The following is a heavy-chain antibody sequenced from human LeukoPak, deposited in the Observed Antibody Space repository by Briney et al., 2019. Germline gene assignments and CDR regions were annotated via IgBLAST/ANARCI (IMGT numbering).Heavy chain of an antibody. J-gene: IGHJ5*02. V-gene: IGHV1-2*02. D-gene: IGHD3-16*01. CDR3: ARGRRIMITIGDWFDP. Sequence: ASVKVSCKASGYTFTGYYMHWVRQAPGQGLEWMGWINPNSGGTNYAQKFQGRVTMTRDTSISTAYMELSRLRSDDTAVYYCARGRRIMITIGDWFDPWGQGTLVTVSS. CDR2: INPNSGGT. CDR1: GYTFTGYY.